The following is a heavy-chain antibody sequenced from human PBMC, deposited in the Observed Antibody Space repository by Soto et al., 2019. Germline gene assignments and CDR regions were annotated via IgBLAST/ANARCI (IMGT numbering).Heavy chain of an antibody. V-gene: IGHV1-69*13. J-gene: IGHJ6*02. CDR1: GGTFSSYA. Sequence: SVKVSCKASGGTFSSYAISWVRQAPGQGLEWMGGIIPIFGTANYAQKFQGRVTITADESTSTAYMELSSLRSEDTAVYYCARGLDMVRGAHLYYYAMDVWGQGTTVTVSS. CDR3: ARGLDMVRGAHLYYYAMDV. CDR2: IIPIFGTA. D-gene: IGHD3-10*01.